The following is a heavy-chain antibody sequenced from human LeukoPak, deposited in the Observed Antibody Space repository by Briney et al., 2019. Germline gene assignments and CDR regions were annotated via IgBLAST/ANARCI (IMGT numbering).Heavy chain of an antibody. Sequence: KPSETLSLTCTVSGGSISSYYWSWIRQPAGKGLEWIGRIYSSGSTNYNPSLKSRVTMSVDTSKHQFSLKLSSVTAADTAVYYCAREGSSGWYFEYWGQGTLVTVSS. D-gene: IGHD6-19*01. CDR3: AREGSSGWYFEY. J-gene: IGHJ4*02. V-gene: IGHV4-4*07. CDR1: GGSISSYY. CDR2: IYSSGST.